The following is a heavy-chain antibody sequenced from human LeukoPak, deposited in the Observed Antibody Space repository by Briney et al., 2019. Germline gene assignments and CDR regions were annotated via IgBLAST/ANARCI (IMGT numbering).Heavy chain of an antibody. Sequence: SEALSLTCAVYGGSFSGYYWSWIRQPPGKGLEWFGEINHSGSTNYNPSLKSRVTISVDTSKNQFSLKLSSVTAADTAVYYCARGRGRAVAGTDEIDYWGQGTLVTVSS. CDR1: GGSFSGYY. CDR3: ARGRGRAVAGTDEIDY. J-gene: IGHJ4*02. D-gene: IGHD6-19*01. V-gene: IGHV4-34*01. CDR2: INHSGST.